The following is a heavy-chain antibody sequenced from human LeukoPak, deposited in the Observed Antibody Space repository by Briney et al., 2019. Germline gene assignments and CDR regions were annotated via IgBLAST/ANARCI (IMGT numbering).Heavy chain of an antibody. V-gene: IGHV1-69*13. Sequence: SVKVSCKASGGTFSSYAISWVRQAPGQGLEWMGGIIPIFGTANYAQKFQGRVTITADESTSTAYMELSSLRSEDTAVYYCAREGYYYDSSGYGTFGYWGQGTLVTVSS. CDR3: AREGYYYDSSGYGTFGY. CDR2: IIPIFGTA. J-gene: IGHJ4*02. CDR1: GGTFSSYA. D-gene: IGHD3-22*01.